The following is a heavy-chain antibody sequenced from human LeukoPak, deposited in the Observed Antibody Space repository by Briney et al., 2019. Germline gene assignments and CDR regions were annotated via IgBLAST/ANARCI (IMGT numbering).Heavy chain of an antibody. Sequence: GGSLRLSCTASGFTFGDYAMSWFRQAPGKGLEWVGRIKSKTDGGTTDYAAPVKGRFTISRDDSKNTLYLQMNSLKTEDTAVYYCTTEGGYNGDYWGQGTLVTVSS. J-gene: IGHJ4*02. D-gene: IGHD5-24*01. CDR1: GFTFGDYA. CDR2: IKSKTDGGTT. CDR3: TTEGGYNGDY. V-gene: IGHV3-15*01.